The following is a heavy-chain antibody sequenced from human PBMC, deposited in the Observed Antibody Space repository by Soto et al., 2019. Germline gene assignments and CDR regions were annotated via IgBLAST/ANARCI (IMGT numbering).Heavy chain of an antibody. CDR2: SSAYHGNT. D-gene: IGHD3-10*01. J-gene: IGHJ4*02. CDR3: ARSGPPGGY. V-gene: IGHV1-18*01. CDR1: GYTFTSYA. Sequence: QVQLVQSGAEVKKPGASVKVSCKASGYTFTSYAISWVRQAPGQGLEWMGWSSAYHGNTNYAQKLQARVTRSADTSTTNAYMELRSLRSDDTSVYYCARSGPPGGYWGKGTLVTVSS.